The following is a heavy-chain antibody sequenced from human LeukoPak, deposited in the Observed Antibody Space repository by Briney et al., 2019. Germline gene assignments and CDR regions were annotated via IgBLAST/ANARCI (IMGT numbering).Heavy chain of an antibody. J-gene: IGHJ4*02. V-gene: IGHV4-34*01. CDR2: INHSGTT. D-gene: IGHD6-19*01. Sequence: SETLPLTCGVHGASLSGYYWTWIRQFPGKGLEWIGEINHSGTTDDNPSLKSRVTISVDASKTQFSLKLTSVTAADTAVYYCARGRGWNYSDYWGLGTLVTVSS. CDR3: ARGRGWNYSDY. CDR1: GASLSGYY.